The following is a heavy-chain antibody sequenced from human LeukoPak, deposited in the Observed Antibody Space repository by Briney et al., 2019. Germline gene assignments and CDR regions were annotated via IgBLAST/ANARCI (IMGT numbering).Heavy chain of an antibody. CDR2: ISGSGGNT. CDR3: ARGYSSGLHFDY. D-gene: IGHD6-19*01. V-gene: IGHV3-23*01. Sequence: GSLRLSCAASGFTFSSYAMNWVRQAPGTGLEWISGISGSGGNTYYADSVKGRFTISRDNSKNTLYLQMNSLRAEDTAVYYCARGYSSGLHFDYWGQGTLVTVSS. J-gene: IGHJ4*02. CDR1: GFTFSSYA.